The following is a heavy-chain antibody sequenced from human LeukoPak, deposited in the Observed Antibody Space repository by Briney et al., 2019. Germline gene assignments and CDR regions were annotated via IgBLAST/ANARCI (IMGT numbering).Heavy chain of an antibody. Sequence: PSGTLSLTCAVSGGSISSSNWWSWVRQPPGKGLEWIGEIYHSGSTNYNPSLKSRVTISVDKSKNQFSLKLSSVTAADTAVYYCALYCSSTSCYGAFDIWGQGTMVTVPS. CDR1: GGSISSSNW. CDR3: ALYCSSTSCYGAFDI. J-gene: IGHJ3*02. D-gene: IGHD2-2*01. V-gene: IGHV4-4*02. CDR2: IYHSGST.